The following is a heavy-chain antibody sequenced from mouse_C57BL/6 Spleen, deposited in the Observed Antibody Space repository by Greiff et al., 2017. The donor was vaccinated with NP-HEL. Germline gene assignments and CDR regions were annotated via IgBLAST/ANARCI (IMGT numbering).Heavy chain of an antibody. D-gene: IGHD2-5*01. Sequence: EVQLQQSGPELVKPGASVKISCKASGYTFTDYYMNWVKQSHGQSLEWIGDINPNNGGTSYNQKFKGKATLTVDKSSSTAYMELRSLTSEDSAVYYCARPLAYYSNWYFDVWGTGTTVTVSS. CDR2: INPNNGGT. CDR1: GYTFTDYY. V-gene: IGHV1-26*01. J-gene: IGHJ1*03. CDR3: ARPLAYYSNWYFDV.